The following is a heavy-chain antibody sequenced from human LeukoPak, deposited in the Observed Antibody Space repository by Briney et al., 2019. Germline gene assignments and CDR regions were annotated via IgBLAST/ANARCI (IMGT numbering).Heavy chain of an antibody. CDR2: LYYMRGA. CDR3: ARVRDDYRSNYYYIYFDY. CDR1: GGSISGYY. Sequence: PSETLSLTCTVSGGSISGYYWNWSRQPPGKGVEWIGNLYYMRGAWYKSSLKSRVTTSVDTSRNEFSLKLSSVTAAVTAVYYCARVRDDYRSNYYYIYFDYWGQGTLVTVSS. V-gene: IGHV4-59*01. D-gene: IGHD4-11*01. J-gene: IGHJ4*02.